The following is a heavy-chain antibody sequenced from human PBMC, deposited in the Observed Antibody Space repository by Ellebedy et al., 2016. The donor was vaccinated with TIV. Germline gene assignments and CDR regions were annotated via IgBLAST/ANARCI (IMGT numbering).Heavy chain of an antibody. D-gene: IGHD1-1*01. CDR2: INHRGST. V-gene: IGHV4-34*01. CDR3: ARSYWHDADLDRWYFDL. Sequence: SETLSLTCGVYGGSFSGYSWSWIRQPPGKGLEWIGEINHRGSTNYNPSLKSRVTILVDASNSQLSLRLSTVTAADTAVYYCARSYWHDADLDRWYFDLWGRGTLVTVSS. J-gene: IGHJ2*01. CDR1: GGSFSGYS.